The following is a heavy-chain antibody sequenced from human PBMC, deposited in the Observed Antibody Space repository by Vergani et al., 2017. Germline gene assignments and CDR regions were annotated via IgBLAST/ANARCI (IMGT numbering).Heavy chain of an antibody. CDR2: IRKSANSYTT. Sequence: EVHLVESGGGLVQPGGSLRLSCAASGFTFSDHYMDWVRQAPGEGLEWVGRIRKSANSYTTEYAASVKGRFTISRDDSKNSLYLQMNSLKTEDTAVYYCSRLGETRSFDYWGQGTLVTVSS. CDR1: GFTFSDHY. J-gene: IGHJ4*02. CDR3: SRLGETRSFDY. V-gene: IGHV3-72*01. D-gene: IGHD3-16*01.